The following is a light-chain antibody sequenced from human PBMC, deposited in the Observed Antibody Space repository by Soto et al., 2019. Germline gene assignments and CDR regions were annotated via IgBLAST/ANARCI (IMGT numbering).Light chain of an antibody. Sequence: EIVLTQSPGTVPLSPGERATLSCRASQSVSSYLAWYQQKPGQAPRLLMYGASTRATGFPDRFSGSGSGTEFTLTISSLHSEDFAVYYCQQYYDWPITFGQGTRLEIK. V-gene: IGKV3-15*01. CDR3: QQYYDWPIT. CDR2: GAS. CDR1: QSVSSY. J-gene: IGKJ5*01.